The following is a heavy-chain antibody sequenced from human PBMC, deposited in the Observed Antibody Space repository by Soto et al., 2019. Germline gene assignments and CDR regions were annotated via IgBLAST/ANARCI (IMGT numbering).Heavy chain of an antibody. CDR3: GRGRSGQIVVFY. CDR1: GYTFTGHY. D-gene: IGHD1-26*01. J-gene: IGHJ4*02. V-gene: IGHV1-2*02. CDR2: IGPDSGAT. Sequence: ASVNVSCKSSGYTFTGHYIHWVRQAPEQGPEWMGEIGPDSGATRYAQKFQGRVTMTRDTSITTVYMELKNLSPDDTAVYYCGRGRSGQIVVFYWGQGTPVTVSS.